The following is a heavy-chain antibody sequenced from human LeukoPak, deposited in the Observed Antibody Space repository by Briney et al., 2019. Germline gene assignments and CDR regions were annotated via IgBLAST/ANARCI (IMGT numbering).Heavy chain of an antibody. V-gene: IGHV1-69*13. CDR1: GGTFISYA. CDR2: IIPIFGTA. D-gene: IGHD3-10*01. CDR3: AKNRGGSGIDY. Sequence: ASVKVSCKASGGTFISYAISWVRQAPGQGLEWMGGIIPIFGTANYAQKFQGRVRITADESTSTAYMKLSSLRSEDTDVYYCAKNRGGSGIDYWGQGTLVTVSS. J-gene: IGHJ4*02.